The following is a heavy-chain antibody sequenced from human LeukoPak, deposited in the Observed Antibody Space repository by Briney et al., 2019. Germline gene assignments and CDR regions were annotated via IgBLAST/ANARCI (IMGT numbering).Heavy chain of an antibody. Sequence: SETLSLTCTVSGYSISSGYYWGWIRQPPGKGLEGIGSIYHSGSTYYNPSLKSRVTISVDTSKNQFSLKLSSVTAADTAVYYCASSTPIYGSGSPHWGQGTLVTVSS. CDR3: ASSTPIYGSGSPH. J-gene: IGHJ4*02. V-gene: IGHV4-38-2*02. CDR1: GYSISSGYY. CDR2: IYHSGST. D-gene: IGHD3-10*01.